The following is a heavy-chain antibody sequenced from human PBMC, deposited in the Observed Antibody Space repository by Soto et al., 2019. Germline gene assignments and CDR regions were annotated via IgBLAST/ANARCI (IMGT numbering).Heavy chain of an antibody. CDR1: GGTFSSYA. J-gene: IGHJ2*01. CDR2: IIPIFGTA. D-gene: IGHD3-22*01. Sequence: SVKVSCKASGGTFSSYAISWVRQAPGQGLEWMGGIIPIFGTANYAQKFQGRVTITADESTSTAYMELSSLRSEDTAVYYCARVYESFSYWYFDLWGRGTLVTVS. CDR3: ARVYESFSYWYFDL. V-gene: IGHV1-69*13.